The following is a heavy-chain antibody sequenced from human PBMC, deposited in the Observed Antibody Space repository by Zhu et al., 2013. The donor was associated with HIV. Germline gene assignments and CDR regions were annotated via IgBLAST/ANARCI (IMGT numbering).Heavy chain of an antibody. J-gene: IGHJ6*02. D-gene: IGHD2-2*03. V-gene: IGHV1-18*01. CDR2: ISAYNGNT. CDR1: GYTFTSYG. Sequence: QVQLVQSGAEVKKPGASVKVSCKASGYTFTSYGISWVRQAPGQGLEWMGWISAYNGNTNYAQKLQGRVTMTTDTSTSTAYMELRSLRSDDTAVYYCARDGYCSSTSCDYYYYYGMDVWGQGTTVTVSS. CDR3: ARDGYCSSTSCDYYYYYGMDV.